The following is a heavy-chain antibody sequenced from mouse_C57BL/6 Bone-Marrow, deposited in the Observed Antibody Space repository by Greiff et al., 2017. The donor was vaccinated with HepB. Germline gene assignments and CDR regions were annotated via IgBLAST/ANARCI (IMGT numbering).Heavy chain of an antibody. CDR3: ARRDGYYPYYAMDY. V-gene: IGHV5-15*01. CDR2: ISNLAYSI. CDR1: GFTFSDYG. Sequence: EVQRVASGGGLVQPGGSLKLSCAASGFTFSDYGLAWVRQAPRTGPEWVAFISNLAYSIYYADTVTGRFTISRENAKNTLYLEMSSLRSEDTAMYYCARRDGYYPYYAMDYWGQGTSVNGSS. J-gene: IGHJ4*01. D-gene: IGHD2-3*01.